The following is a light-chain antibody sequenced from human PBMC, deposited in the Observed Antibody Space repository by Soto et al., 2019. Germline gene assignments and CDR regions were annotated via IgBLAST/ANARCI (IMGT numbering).Light chain of an antibody. CDR2: AAS. V-gene: IGKV1-6*01. Sequence: AIQMTQSPSSLSASVGDRVTITCRASQGIRHYLGWYQRKPGKAPKLLIYAASSLQSGVPSRFSGSGSGTDFTLTISSLQPEDFATYYCLQDYNYPLTFGGGTKVEIK. CDR1: QGIRHY. CDR3: LQDYNYPLT. J-gene: IGKJ4*01.